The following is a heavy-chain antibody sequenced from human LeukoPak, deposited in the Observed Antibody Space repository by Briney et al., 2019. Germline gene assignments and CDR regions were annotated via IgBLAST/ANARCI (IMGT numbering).Heavy chain of an antibody. J-gene: IGHJ4*02. D-gene: IGHD4-17*01. CDR2: ISSSSSYI. CDR3: ARDKLYGVQTPPDY. Sequence: GGSLRLSCAASGFTFSSYSMNWVRQAPGKGLEWVSSISSSSSYIYYADSVKGRFTISRDNAKNSLYLQMNSLRAEDTAVYYCARDKLYGVQTPPDYWGQGTLVTVSS. V-gene: IGHV3-21*01. CDR1: GFTFSSYS.